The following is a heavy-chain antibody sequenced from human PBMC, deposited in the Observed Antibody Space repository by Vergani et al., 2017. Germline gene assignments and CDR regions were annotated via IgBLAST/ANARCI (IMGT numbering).Heavy chain of an antibody. D-gene: IGHD2-2*01. Sequence: QVQLQQWGAGLLKPSETLSLPCAVYGGSFSGYYWSWIRQPPGKGLEWIREINHSGSTNYNPSLKSRVTISVDTSKNQFSLKLSSVTAADTAVYYCARLRVVVVPAAILHYYYYGMDVWGQGP. CDR2: INHSGST. CDR3: ARLRVVVVPAAILHYYYYGMDV. CDR1: GGSFSGYY. J-gene: IGHJ6*02. V-gene: IGHV4-34*01.